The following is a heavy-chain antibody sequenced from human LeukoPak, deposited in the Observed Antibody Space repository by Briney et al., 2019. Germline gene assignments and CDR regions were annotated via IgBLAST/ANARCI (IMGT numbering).Heavy chain of an antibody. J-gene: IGHJ4*02. CDR3: ARIAVTGTGIVDS. CDR1: GYTFTGYY. V-gene: IGHV3-74*01. Sequence: ASVKVSCKASGYTFTGYYMHWVRQAPGKGLVWVSRINSDGSSTTYAASVQGRFTISRDNAKNTLYLQMNSLRAEDTAMYYCARIAVTGTGIVDSWGQGTLVTVSS. CDR2: INSDGSST. D-gene: IGHD6-19*01.